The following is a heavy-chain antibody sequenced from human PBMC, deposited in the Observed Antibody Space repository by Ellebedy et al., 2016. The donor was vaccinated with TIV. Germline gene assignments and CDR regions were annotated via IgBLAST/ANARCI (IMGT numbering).Heavy chain of an antibody. CDR3: AKEKRYCSSANCPLGY. J-gene: IGHJ4*02. Sequence: GESLKISCAASGFTFKSYDMHWVRQAPGKGLEWVAVISSDGGRKHYADSVKGRFTISRDNSKNTLFLQMNSLRPEDAAVFYCAKEKRYCSSANCPLGYWGQGNLVTVSS. D-gene: IGHD2-2*01. CDR2: ISSDGGRK. V-gene: IGHV3-30*18. CDR1: GFTFKSYD.